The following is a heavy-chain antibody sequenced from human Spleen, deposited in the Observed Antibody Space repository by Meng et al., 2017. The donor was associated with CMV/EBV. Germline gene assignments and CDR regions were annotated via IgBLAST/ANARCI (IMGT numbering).Heavy chain of an antibody. CDR2: IYPGDSDT. CDR1: GYKFTNFW. J-gene: IGHJ4*02. V-gene: IGHV5-51*01. Sequence: GESLKISCKGSGYKFTNFWIGWVRQMPGKGLEWMGIIYPGDSDTRYSPPFQGQVTISVDKSKNTAFLQWSSLKASDTAMYYCARGGGLVVAADFWGQGTLVTVSS. D-gene: IGHD5-12*01. CDR3: ARGGGLVVAADF.